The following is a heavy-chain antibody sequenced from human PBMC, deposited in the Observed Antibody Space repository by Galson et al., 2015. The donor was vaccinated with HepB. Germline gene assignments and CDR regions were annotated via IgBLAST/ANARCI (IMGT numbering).Heavy chain of an antibody. D-gene: IGHD3-9*01. CDR2: IYYSGST. J-gene: IGHJ5*02. CDR1: GGSISSGGYS. V-gene: IGHV4-30-2*03. CDR3: ARHYPDGTTHLKLRYFDWLGKNENNWFDP. Sequence: TLSLTCAVSGGSISSGGYSWSWLRQPPGKGLEWVGYIYYSGSTYYNPSLKSRVTISVDTSKNQFSLNLSSVTAADTAVYYCARHYPDGTTHLKLRYFDWLGKNENNWFDPWGQGTPVTVSS.